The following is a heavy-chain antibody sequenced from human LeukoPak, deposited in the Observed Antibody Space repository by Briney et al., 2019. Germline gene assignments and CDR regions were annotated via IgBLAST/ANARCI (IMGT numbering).Heavy chain of an antibody. CDR1: GFTFSSYG. D-gene: IGHD3-10*01. Sequence: GGSLRLSCAASGFTFSSYGMHWVRQAPGKGLEWVALISFDGINKYYADSVKGRFTISRDNSKNTLYLQMNSLRAEDTAVYYCAKDPGGYFDYWGQGTLVTVSS. CDR3: AKDPGGYFDY. CDR2: ISFDGINK. J-gene: IGHJ4*02. V-gene: IGHV3-30*18.